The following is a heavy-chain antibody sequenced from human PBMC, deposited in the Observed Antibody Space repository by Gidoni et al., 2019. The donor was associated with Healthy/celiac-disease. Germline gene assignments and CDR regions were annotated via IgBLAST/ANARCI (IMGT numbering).Heavy chain of an antibody. CDR1: GFTFSSYG. CDR3: AKETYYDPHYYYGMDV. Sequence: QVQLVESGGGVVQPGRSLRLSCAASGFTFSSYGMHWVRQAPGKGLEWVAVISYDGSNKYYADSVKGRFTSSRDNSKNTLYLQMNSLRAEDTAVYYCAKETYYDPHYYYGMDVWGQGTTVTVSS. CDR2: ISYDGSNK. V-gene: IGHV3-30*18. D-gene: IGHD3-22*01. J-gene: IGHJ6*02.